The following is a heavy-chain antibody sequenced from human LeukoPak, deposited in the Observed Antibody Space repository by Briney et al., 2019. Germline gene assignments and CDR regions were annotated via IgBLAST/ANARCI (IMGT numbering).Heavy chain of an antibody. CDR1: DGSMSPYY. CDR3: ARGGYYYLDV. CDR2: IFHNGNT. V-gene: IGHV4-59*01. Sequence: SETLSLTCTVSDGSMSPYYWSWIRQSPGKGLEWIAYIFHNGNTKYNPSLWNRVTISIDTSRNQVFLNLNSVTAADTAVYYCARGGYYYLDVWGKGTTVTVSS. J-gene: IGHJ6*03.